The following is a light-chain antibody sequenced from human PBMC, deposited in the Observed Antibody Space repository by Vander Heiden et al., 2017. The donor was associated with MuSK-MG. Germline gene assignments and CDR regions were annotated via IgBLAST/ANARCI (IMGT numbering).Light chain of an antibody. CDR2: KAS. CDR1: HTVSRW. V-gene: IGKV1-5*03. Sequence: DIQMTQSPSTLSASVGDRVTIACRASHTVSRWLAWYQQKPGKAPKLLIYKASTLQTGVPSRFSGSGSGTDFTLTISSLQPDDFATYYCHQDDNFPWTFGQGTKVEI. CDR3: HQDDNFPWT. J-gene: IGKJ1*01.